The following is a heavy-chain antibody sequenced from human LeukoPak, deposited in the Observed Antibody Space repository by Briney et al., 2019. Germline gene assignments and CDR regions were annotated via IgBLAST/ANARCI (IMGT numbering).Heavy chain of an antibody. Sequence: PGGSLRLSCAASGFPFDYYAMNWVRQAPGKGLEWVSATGASGHSTYYADSVKGRFTISRDNSKTTLYLQMNSLRAEDTAVYYCAGGLSTVNDALDIWGQGTMVTVSS. CDR1: GFPFDYYA. J-gene: IGHJ3*02. D-gene: IGHD2-2*01. CDR2: TGASGHST. V-gene: IGHV3-23*01. CDR3: AGGLSTVNDALDI.